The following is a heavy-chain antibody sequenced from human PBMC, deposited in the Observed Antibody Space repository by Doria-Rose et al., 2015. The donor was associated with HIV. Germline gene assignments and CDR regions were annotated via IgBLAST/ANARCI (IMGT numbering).Heavy chain of an antibody. CDR3: ARIKSSRWYHKYYFDF. CDR1: GVSLSSPGMG. J-gene: IGHJ4*02. Sequence: QVTLKESGPVLVKPTETLTLTCTVSGVSLSSPGMGVSWIRQPPGKALEWLANIFSDDDRSYKTSLKSRLNISWGNSKSQVVLTMTDMDPVDTATYYCARIKSSRWYHKYYFDFWGQGTLVIVSA. V-gene: IGHV2-26*01. CDR2: IFSDDDR. D-gene: IGHD6-13*01.